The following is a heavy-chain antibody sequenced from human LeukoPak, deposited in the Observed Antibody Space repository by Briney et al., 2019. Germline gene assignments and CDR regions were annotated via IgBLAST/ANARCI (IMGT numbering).Heavy chain of an antibody. Sequence: PGGSLRLSCAASGFTFSSYAMSWVRQAPGKGLEWVSSFSGSGGSTYYADSVKGRFTISRDNPKNTLYLQMDSLRAEDTAVYYCAKGEKTTVTTPDYWGQGTLVTVSP. CDR2: FSGSGGST. J-gene: IGHJ4*02. D-gene: IGHD4-17*01. V-gene: IGHV3-23*01. CDR1: GFTFSSYA. CDR3: AKGEKTTVTTPDY.